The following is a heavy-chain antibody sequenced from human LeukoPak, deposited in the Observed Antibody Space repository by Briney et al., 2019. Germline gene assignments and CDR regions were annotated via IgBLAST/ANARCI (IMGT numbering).Heavy chain of an antibody. CDR3: ARFSGSSNFDY. D-gene: IGHD1-26*01. V-gene: IGHV1-2*02. CDR1: GYTFTGYF. Sequence: GASVKVSCRTSGYTFTGYFMHWVRQAPGQGLAWMGWIYPNSGGTKYVQKFQGRVTMTRDTSISTIYMELSSLRSDDTAVYYCARFSGSSNFDYWGQGTLVTVSS. J-gene: IGHJ4*02. CDR2: IYPNSGGT.